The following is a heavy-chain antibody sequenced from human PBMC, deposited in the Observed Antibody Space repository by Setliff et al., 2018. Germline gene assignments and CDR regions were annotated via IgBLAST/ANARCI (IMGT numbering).Heavy chain of an antibody. V-gene: IGHV1-18*04. J-gene: IGHJ4*02. CDR1: GYTFTSYY. CDR3: SRLVRYCTTTTCQSVPGAEV. D-gene: IGHD2-8*01. Sequence: ASVKVSCKAGGYTFTSYYMYWVRQAPGQGLEWMGWISAYTGNTNYAQKFRGRVTMTTDTSTSTAYMELRSLRSDDTAVYYCSRLVRYCTTTTCQSVPGAEVWGQGTLVTVSS. CDR2: ISAYTGNT.